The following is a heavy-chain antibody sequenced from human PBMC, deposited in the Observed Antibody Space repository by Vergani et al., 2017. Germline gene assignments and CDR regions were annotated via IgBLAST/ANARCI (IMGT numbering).Heavy chain of an antibody. CDR3: ALTYYDFWSGYYTGAFDI. CDR2: IDPSDSYT. Sequence: EVQLVQSGAEVKKPGESLRISCKGSGYSFTSYWISWVRQMPGKGLEWMGRIDPSDSYTNYSPSFQGHVTISADKSISTAYLQWSSLKASDTAMYYCALTYYDFWSGYYTGAFDIWGQGTMVTVSS. V-gene: IGHV5-10-1*03. D-gene: IGHD3-3*01. CDR1: GYSFTSYW. J-gene: IGHJ3*02.